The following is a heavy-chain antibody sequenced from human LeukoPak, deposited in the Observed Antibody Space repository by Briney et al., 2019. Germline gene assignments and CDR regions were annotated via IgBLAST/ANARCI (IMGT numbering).Heavy chain of an antibody. CDR3: ARTTEAHSWRTRYYDYYMDV. CDR1: GGSISSYY. V-gene: IGHV4-59*01. CDR2: IYYSGST. D-gene: IGHD6-13*01. J-gene: IGHJ6*03. Sequence: SSETLSLTCTVSGGSISSYYWSWIRQPPGKGLEWIGYIYYSGSTNYNPSLKSRVTISVDTSKSLFSLKLRSVTAADTAVYYCARTTEAHSWRTRYYDYYMDVWGKGTTVTVSS.